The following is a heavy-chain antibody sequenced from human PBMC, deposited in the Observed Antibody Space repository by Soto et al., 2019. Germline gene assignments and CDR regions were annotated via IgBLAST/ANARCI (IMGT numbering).Heavy chain of an antibody. CDR2: IYYSGST. D-gene: IGHD6-13*01. CDR1: GGSISSGGYY. J-gene: IGHJ5*02. CDR3: ARAAHYSSPFRWFDP. V-gene: IGHV4-31*03. Sequence: QVQLQESGPGLVKPSQTLSLTCTVSGGSISSGGYYWSWIRQHPGKGLEWIGYIYYSGSTYYNPSLKSRVSISVDTSKNQFSLKLCSVTAAHTAVYYCARAAHYSSPFRWFDPWGQGTLVTVSS.